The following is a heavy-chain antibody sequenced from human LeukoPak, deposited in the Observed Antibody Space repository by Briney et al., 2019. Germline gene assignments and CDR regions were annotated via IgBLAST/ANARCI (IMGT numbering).Heavy chain of an antibody. J-gene: IGHJ4*02. CDR2: ISYDGSNK. CDR3: ARGAYDILTGHDY. V-gene: IGHV3-30*19. D-gene: IGHD3-9*01. CDR1: GFTFNNYG. Sequence: GGSLRLSCAASGFTFNNYGMHWVRQAPGKGLEWVAVISYDGSNKYYADSVKGRFTISRDNSKNTLYLQMNSLRAEDTAVYYCARGAYDILTGHDYWGQGTLVTVSS.